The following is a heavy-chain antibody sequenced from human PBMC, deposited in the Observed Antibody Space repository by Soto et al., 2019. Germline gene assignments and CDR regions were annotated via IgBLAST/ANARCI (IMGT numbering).Heavy chain of an antibody. J-gene: IGHJ6*02. V-gene: IGHV4-4*02. CDR3: ARDLRGGTVAIPPEAYCYGMDV. D-gene: IGHD1-26*01. CDR2: IYHSGST. Sequence: QVQLQESGPGLVKPSGTLSLTCAVSGGSISSSNWWSWVRQPPGKGLEWIGEIYHSGSTNYNPSLQCRVTISEDKSKSKVSLKLSSVTAADTAVYYCARDLRGGTVAIPPEAYCYGMDVWGQGTTVTVSS. CDR1: GGSISSSNW.